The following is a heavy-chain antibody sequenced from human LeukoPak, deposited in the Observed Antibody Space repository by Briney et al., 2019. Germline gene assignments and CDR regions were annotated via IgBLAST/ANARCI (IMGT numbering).Heavy chain of an antibody. CDR2: ISGSSDYI. Sequence: PGRSLRLSCAASGFTFSSYFMIWVRQAPGKGLEWVSSISGSSDYIYYADSVKGRFTISRDNAKNSLYLQLNSLRAEDTAVYYCARYVRGGNYYFDYWGQGTLVTVSA. V-gene: IGHV3-21*01. CDR3: ARYVRGGNYYFDY. CDR1: GFTFSSYF. D-gene: IGHD4-23*01. J-gene: IGHJ4*02.